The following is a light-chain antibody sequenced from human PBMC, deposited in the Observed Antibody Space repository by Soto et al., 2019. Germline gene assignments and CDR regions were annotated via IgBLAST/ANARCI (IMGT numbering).Light chain of an antibody. CDR3: CSNAAGSTYV. CDR2: EVS. V-gene: IGLV2-23*02. J-gene: IGLJ1*01. Sequence: QSVLTQPASVSGSPGQSITISCTGTSSDVGGYNYVSWYQQHPGKAPKLMIFEVSNRPSGVSNRFSGSKSGSTASLTISGLQAEDEADYYCCSNAAGSTYVFGSGTKVTVL. CDR1: SSDVGGYNY.